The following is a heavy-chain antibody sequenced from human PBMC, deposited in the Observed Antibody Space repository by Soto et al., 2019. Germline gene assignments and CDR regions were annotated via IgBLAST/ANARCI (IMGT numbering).Heavy chain of an antibody. Sequence: QVQLQESGPGLVKPSGTLSLTCAVSSGSISSAHWWNWVRQPPGKGLEWIGEIYHSGSTNYNPSLKSRVTVSVDKYMNQFSLKLTSVTAADTAVYYCATNSYYSLGVWGQGTTVTVSS. J-gene: IGHJ6*02. CDR3: ATNSYYSLGV. V-gene: IGHV4-4*02. CDR2: IYHSGST. CDR1: SGSISSAHW.